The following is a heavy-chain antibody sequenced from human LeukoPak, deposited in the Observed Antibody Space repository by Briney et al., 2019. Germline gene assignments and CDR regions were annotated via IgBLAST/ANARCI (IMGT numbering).Heavy chain of an antibody. V-gene: IGHV3-53*01. Sequence: GGSLRLSCAASGFTFSNFAMSWVRQAPGKGLEWVSVIYSGGSTYYSDSVKGRFTISRDNSKSTLYIQMNSLRAEDTAVYYCARAKPKNMVRGLIMRRESRYYFDYWGQGTLVTVSS. D-gene: IGHD3-10*01. CDR1: GFTFSNFA. CDR3: ARAKPKNMVRGLIMRRESRYYFDY. CDR2: IYSGGST. J-gene: IGHJ4*02.